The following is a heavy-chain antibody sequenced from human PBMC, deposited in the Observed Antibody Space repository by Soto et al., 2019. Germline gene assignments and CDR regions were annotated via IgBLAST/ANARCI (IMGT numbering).Heavy chain of an antibody. D-gene: IGHD3-22*01. V-gene: IGHV3-11*01. CDR3: ARLDGNDYDSSGYYYYYYGMDV. J-gene: IGHJ6*02. CDR2: ISSSGSTI. CDR1: GFTFSDYY. Sequence: QVQLVESGGGLVKPGGSLRLSCAASGFTFSDYYMSWIRHAPGKGLEWVSYISSSGSTIYYADSVKGRFTISRDNAKNSLYLQMNSLRAEDTAVYYCARLDGNDYDSSGYYYYYYGMDVWGQGTTVTVSS.